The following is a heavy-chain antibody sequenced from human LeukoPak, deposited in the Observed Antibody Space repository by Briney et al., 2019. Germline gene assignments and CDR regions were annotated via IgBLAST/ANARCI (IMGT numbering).Heavy chain of an antibody. CDR2: IYTSGTT. D-gene: IGHD6-13*01. J-gene: IGHJ5*02. CDR3: VREGGGSGWYNWFDP. Sequence: PSQTLSLTCTVSGVSTSSGSYYWSWSRQPARRGLEWIVRIYTSGTTHYSPFLKSQVTISLDTSKNQLSLKLTSVTAADTAMYYCVREGGGSGWYNWFDPWGQGTLVTVSS. V-gene: IGHV4-61*02. CDR1: GVSTSSGSYY.